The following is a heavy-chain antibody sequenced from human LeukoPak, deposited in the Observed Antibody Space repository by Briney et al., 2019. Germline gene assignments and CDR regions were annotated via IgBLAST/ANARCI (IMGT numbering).Heavy chain of an antibody. CDR1: GFTFSSYA. Sequence: GGSLRLSCAASGFTFSSYAMSWVRQAPGKGLEWVSAISGSGGSTYYADSVKGRFTISRDNSKNTLYLQMNSLRAEDTAVYYCAKDQWVGATTPLDAFDIWGQGTMVTVSS. D-gene: IGHD1-26*01. CDR2: ISGSGGST. J-gene: IGHJ3*02. CDR3: AKDQWVGATTPLDAFDI. V-gene: IGHV3-23*01.